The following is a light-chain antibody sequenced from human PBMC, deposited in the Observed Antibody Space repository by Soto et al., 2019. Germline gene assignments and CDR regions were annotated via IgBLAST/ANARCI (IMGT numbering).Light chain of an antibody. CDR3: SSYAGSNNYV. CDR1: SSDVGAYNY. CDR2: EVS. J-gene: IGLJ1*01. V-gene: IGLV2-8*01. Sequence: QSALTQPPSASGSPGQSVTISCTGTSSDVGAYNYLSWYQQHPGKAPKLMIYEVSKRPSGVPDRFSGSKSGNTASLTVSGLQAEDKADYYCSSYAGSNNYVFGTGTKLTVL.